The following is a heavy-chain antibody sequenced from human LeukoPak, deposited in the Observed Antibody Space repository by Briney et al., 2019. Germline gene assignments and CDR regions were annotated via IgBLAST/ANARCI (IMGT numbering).Heavy chain of an antibody. CDR2: IYHSGST. CDR3: ARVVVAAPGDWFDP. Sequence: PSETLSLTCAVSGGSISSGGYSWSWIRQTPGKGLEWIGYIYHSGSTYYNPSLKSRVTISVDRSKNQFSLKLSSVTAADTAVYYCARVVVAAPGDWFDPWGQGTLVTVSS. J-gene: IGHJ5*02. CDR1: GGSISSGGYS. D-gene: IGHD2-15*01. V-gene: IGHV4-30-2*01.